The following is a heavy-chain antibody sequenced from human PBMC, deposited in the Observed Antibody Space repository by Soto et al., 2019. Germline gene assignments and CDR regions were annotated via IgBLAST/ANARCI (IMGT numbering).Heavy chain of an antibody. V-gene: IGHV4-30-2*01. J-gene: IGHJ4*02. Sequence: SETLSLTCAVSGFSISSGGYSSSWIRQPPGKGLEWIGYIYHSGSTYYNPSLKSRVTISVDRSKNQFSLKLSSVTAADTAVYYCVQTHKWLRFDYWGQGTLVTVSS. CDR3: VQTHKWLRFDY. CDR1: GFSISSGGYS. CDR2: IYHSGST. D-gene: IGHD5-12*01.